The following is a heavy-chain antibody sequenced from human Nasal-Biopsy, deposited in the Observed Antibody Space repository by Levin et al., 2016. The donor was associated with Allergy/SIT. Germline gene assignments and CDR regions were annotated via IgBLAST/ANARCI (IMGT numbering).Heavy chain of an antibody. CDR2: ISGSSSYT. CDR3: ARASRTISVITA. Sequence: GGSLRLSCAASGFNFREYYMAWIRQAPGQGLQWISYISGSSSYTNYTDSVKGRFTISRDNAKNSVYLQINSLRVEDTAVYYCARASRTISVITAWGQGTLVTVSS. D-gene: IGHD3-16*01. V-gene: IGHV3-11*06. J-gene: IGHJ4*02. CDR1: GFNFREYY.